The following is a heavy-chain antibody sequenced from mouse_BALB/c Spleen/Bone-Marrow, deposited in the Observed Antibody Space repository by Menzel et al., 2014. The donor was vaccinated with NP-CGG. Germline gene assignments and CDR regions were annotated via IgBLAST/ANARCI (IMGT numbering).Heavy chain of an antibody. D-gene: IGHD4-1*01. CDR1: GFSLTSYG. V-gene: IGHV2-9*02. CDR3: ARDWDWYFDV. J-gene: IGHJ1*01. CDR2: TWAGGST. Sequence: VKVVESGPGLVAPSQSLSITCTVSGFSLTSYGVHWVRQPPGKGLEWLGVTWAGGSTNYNSALMSRLSISKDNSKSQVFLKMNSLQTDDTAMYYCARDWDWYFDVWGAGTTVTVSS.